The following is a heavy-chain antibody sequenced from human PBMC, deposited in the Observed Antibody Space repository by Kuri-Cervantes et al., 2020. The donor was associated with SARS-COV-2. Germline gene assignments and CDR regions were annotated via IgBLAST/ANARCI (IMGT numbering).Heavy chain of an antibody. D-gene: IGHD5-18*01. Sequence: GESLTISCAASGFTFSGSAMHWVRQASGKGLEWVGRIRSKANRYATAYAASVKGRFTISRDDSKNTAYPQMNSLKTEDTAVYYRTARPAMREYYYYYYGMDVWGQGTTVTVSS. CDR3: TARPAMREYYYYYYGMDV. CDR2: IRSKANRYAT. J-gene: IGHJ6*02. V-gene: IGHV3-73*01. CDR1: GFTFSGSA.